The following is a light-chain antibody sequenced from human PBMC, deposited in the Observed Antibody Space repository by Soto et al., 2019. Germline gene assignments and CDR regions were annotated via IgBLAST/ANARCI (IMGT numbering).Light chain of an antibody. CDR3: QQRSNWPPVT. V-gene: IGKV3-11*01. CDR1: QTVSSY. J-gene: IGKJ4*01. CDR2: DAS. Sequence: EVILTQSPATLSLSPGETATLSCRASQTVSSYLAWYQHKPGQAPRLLIYDASNRATGIPARFSGSGSGTDFTLTISSLEPEDFGVYYCQQRSNWPPVTFGGGTKVEIK.